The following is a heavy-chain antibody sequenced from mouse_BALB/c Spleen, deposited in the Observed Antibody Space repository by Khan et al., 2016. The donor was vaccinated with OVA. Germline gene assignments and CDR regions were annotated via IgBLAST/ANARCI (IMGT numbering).Heavy chain of an antibody. J-gene: IGHJ3*01. CDR1: GFTFSDYY. D-gene: IGHD1-2*01. V-gene: IGHV5-4*02. CDR2: VSDGGNDT. Sequence: EVELVESGGGLVKPGGSLKLSCAASGFTFSDYYMYWVRQTPEKRLEWVATVSDGGNDTSYPDSVKGRFTISRDNATNNLYLQMNSLKSEDTAMYYCTRGGYGSGFAYWGQGTLVTVSA. CDR3: TRGGYGSGFAY.